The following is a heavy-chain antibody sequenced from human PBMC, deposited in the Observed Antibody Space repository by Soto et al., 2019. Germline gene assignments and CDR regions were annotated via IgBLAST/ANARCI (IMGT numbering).Heavy chain of an antibody. D-gene: IGHD3-22*01. J-gene: IGHJ5*02. CDR1: GFTFSNSA. CDR3: EKDHHYDLNWFDH. V-gene: IGHV3-30*18. CDR2: ISYDGSYR. Sequence: PGGSLRLSCAASGFTFSNSAMVWVRQAPGKGLEWVALISYDGSYRYYADSVKGRFTISRDNSKNILYLQMNSLRADDTAVYYCEKDHHYDLNWFDHWGQGTLVTVSS.